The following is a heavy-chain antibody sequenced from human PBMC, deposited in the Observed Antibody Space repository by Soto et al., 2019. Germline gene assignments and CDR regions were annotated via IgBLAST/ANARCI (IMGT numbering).Heavy chain of an antibody. V-gene: IGHV4-59*01. CDR2: LYYGRSA. CDR1: GDSISSYY. Sequence: QVQLQESGPGLVKPSETLSLTCAVSGDSISSYYCMWIRQPPGKGLESIGYLYYGRSANYNPSLKRRVTVSVDTSTNQCSLTLSSMTAADTAVYYCALRSMAVVPEYWGQGTLVTVSS. CDR3: ALRSMAVVPEY. D-gene: IGHD3-22*01. J-gene: IGHJ4*02.